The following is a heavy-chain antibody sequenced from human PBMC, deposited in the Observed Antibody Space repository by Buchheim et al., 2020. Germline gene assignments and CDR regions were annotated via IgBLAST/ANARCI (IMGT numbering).Heavy chain of an antibody. J-gene: IGHJ6*02. V-gene: IGHV3-30-3*01. CDR2: ISYDGSNK. CDR1: GFTFSSYA. CDR3: ARELAAQYYYYGMDV. Sequence: QVQLVESGGGVVQPGRSLRLSCAASGFTFSSYAMHWVRQAPGKALEWLAVISYDGSNKYYADSVKGRFTISTANSKNTPNLQMNSLRAEDTAVYYCARELAAQYYYYGMDVWGQGTT. D-gene: IGHD6-6*01.